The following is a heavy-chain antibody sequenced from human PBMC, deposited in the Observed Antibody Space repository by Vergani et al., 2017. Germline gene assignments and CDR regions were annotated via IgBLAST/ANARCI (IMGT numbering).Heavy chain of an antibody. D-gene: IGHD3-22*01. V-gene: IGHV3-21*03. J-gene: IGHJ3*02. CDR2: ISSSSSYI. CDR1: GFTFSSYS. CDR3: TRTLDSSGYGDAFDI. Sequence: VQLVESGGGLVKPGGSLRLSCAASGFTFSSYSMNWVRQAPGKGLEWVSSISSSSSYIYYADSVKGRFTISRDNAKNSLYLQMNSLRAEDTAVYYCTRTLDSSGYGDAFDIWGQGTMVTVSS.